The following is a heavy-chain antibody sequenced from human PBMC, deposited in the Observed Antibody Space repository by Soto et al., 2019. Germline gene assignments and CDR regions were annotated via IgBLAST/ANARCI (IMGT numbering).Heavy chain of an antibody. D-gene: IGHD6-25*01. CDR3: ARPRSSGRNYYGMEV. V-gene: IGHV5-51*01. Sequence: PVESLKISCKGSGYGFTSYWISWVRQMPGKGLEWMGSIYPGDSGTRDSPSCQGQVTISADNSIGTAYLQWSRLKDSDTAMYYCARPRSSGRNYYGMEVWGQGTTVTVSS. J-gene: IGHJ6*02. CDR2: IYPGDSGT. CDR1: GYGFTSYW.